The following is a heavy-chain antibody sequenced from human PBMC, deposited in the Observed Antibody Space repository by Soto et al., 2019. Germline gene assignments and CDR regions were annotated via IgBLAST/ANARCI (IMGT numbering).Heavy chain of an antibody. Sequence: QVQLVESGGGVVQPGRSLRLSCAASGFTFSSYAMHWVRQAPGKGLEWVAVISYDGSNKYYADSVKGRFTISRDNSKNTLYLQMNSLRAEYTAVYYCARGPVSGQQLVVGAFDIWGQGTMVTVSS. CDR2: ISYDGSNK. CDR1: GFTFSSYA. V-gene: IGHV3-30-3*01. J-gene: IGHJ3*02. CDR3: ARGPVSGQQLVVGAFDI. D-gene: IGHD6-13*01.